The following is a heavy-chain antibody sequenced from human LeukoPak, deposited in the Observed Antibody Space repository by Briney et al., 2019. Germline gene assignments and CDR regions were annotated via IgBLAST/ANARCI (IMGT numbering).Heavy chain of an antibody. CDR1: GGSISSYY. CDR2: IYTSGST. V-gene: IGHV4-4*09. CDR3: ARSRSGSFDY. Sequence: PSETLSLTCTVSGGSISSYYWSWIRQPPGKGLEWIGYIYTSGSTNYNPSLKSRVTISADTSKNQFSLKLSSVTAADTAVYYCARSRSGSFDYWGQGTLVTVSS. J-gene: IGHJ4*02. D-gene: IGHD3-10*01.